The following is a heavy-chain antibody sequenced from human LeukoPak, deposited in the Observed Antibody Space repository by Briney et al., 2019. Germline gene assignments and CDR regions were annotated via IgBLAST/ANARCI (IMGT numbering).Heavy chain of an antibody. V-gene: IGHV3-21*06. CDR3: ARDRAVKARIGGMDV. CDR1: GFTFSGYS. D-gene: IGHD4-4*01. J-gene: IGHJ6*02. CDR2: ISESSSHT. Sequence: GSLRLSCAASGFTFSGYSINWVRQAPGKGLQWVSYISESSSHTYYADSVKGRFTISRDNAKNSLYLQMNSLRVEDTGIYYCARDRAVKARIGGMDVWGQGTTVIVSS.